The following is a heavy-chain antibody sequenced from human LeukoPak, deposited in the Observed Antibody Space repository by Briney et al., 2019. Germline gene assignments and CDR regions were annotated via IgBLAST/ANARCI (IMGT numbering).Heavy chain of an antibody. V-gene: IGHV1-69*05. D-gene: IGHD3-22*01. J-gene: IGHJ4*02. CDR1: GVTFSSYA. Sequence: GASVKVSCKASGVTFSSYAISWVRQAPGQGLEWMGGIIPIFGTVNYAQKFQGRVTITTDESTSTAYMELSSLRSEDTAVYYCASLTRADSSGYLDYWGQGTLVAVSS. CDR2: IIPIFGTV. CDR3: ASLTRADSSGYLDY.